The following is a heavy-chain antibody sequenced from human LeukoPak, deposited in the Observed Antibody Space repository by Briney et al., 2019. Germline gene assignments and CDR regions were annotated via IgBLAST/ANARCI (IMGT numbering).Heavy chain of an antibody. CDR3: ARGTSSLDY. CDR1: GVSISSYY. Sequence: PSETLSLTCTVSGVSISSYYWSWIRQPPGEGLEYIGYIYYSGNTNYNPSLKSRVTISVDTSKNQFSLKLSSATAADTAVYYCARGTSSLDYWGQGTLVTVSS. V-gene: IGHV4-59*01. CDR2: IYYSGNT. J-gene: IGHJ4*02.